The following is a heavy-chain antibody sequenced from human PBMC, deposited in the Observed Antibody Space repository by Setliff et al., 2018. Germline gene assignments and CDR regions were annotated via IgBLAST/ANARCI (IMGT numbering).Heavy chain of an antibody. V-gene: IGHV3-7*01. CDR3: ARQATDY. Sequence: GGSLRLSCAASGFTVSSNYMSWVRQAPGKGLEWVANIKQDGSEKYYVDSVKGRFTISRDNAKNSLYLQMNSLRAEDTALYYCARQATDYWGQGTLVTVSS. J-gene: IGHJ4*02. CDR2: IKQDGSEK. CDR1: GFTVSSNY.